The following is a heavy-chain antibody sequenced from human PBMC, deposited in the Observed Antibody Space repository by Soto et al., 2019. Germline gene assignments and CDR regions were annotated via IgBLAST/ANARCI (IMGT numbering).Heavy chain of an antibody. D-gene: IGHD5-18*01. CDR2: VYYSGSP. V-gene: IGHV4-39*01. Sequence: SETLSLTCIVSGDSISRGSYYWGWIRQPPGKGLEWIGSVYYSGSPYYNPSLQSRVTISLDTSKNQFSLNLTSVTAADTAIYYCAKVHSALFLYWGPGALVTVSS. CDR3: AKVHSALFLY. J-gene: IGHJ4*02. CDR1: GDSISRGSYY.